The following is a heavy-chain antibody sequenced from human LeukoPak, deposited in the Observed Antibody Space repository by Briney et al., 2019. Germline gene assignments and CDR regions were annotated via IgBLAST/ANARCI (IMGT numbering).Heavy chain of an antibody. J-gene: IGHJ3*02. D-gene: IGHD5-24*01. CDR1: GFTFRSYE. CDR3: ARGGYNYGYAFDI. Sequence: GGSLRLSCAASGFTFRSYEMNWVRQAPRKGLEWVSYISGSGSTIHYADFVKGRFTISRDNAKNSLFLQMNSLRAEDTAVYYCARGGYNYGYAFDIWGQGTMVTASS. CDR2: ISGSGSTI. V-gene: IGHV3-48*03.